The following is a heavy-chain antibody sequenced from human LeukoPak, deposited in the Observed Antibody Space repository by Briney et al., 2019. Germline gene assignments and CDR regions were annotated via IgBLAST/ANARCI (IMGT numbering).Heavy chain of an antibody. D-gene: IGHD6-19*01. Sequence: GGSLRLSCAASGFTFSSYGMHWVRQAPGKGLEWAAVISYDGSNKYYADSVKGRFTISRDNSKNTLYLQMNSLRAEDTAVYYCALMLIAVAGTGDDAFDIWGQGTMVTVSS. CDR3: ALMLIAVAGTGDDAFDI. J-gene: IGHJ3*02. CDR2: ISYDGSNK. V-gene: IGHV3-30*03. CDR1: GFTFSSYG.